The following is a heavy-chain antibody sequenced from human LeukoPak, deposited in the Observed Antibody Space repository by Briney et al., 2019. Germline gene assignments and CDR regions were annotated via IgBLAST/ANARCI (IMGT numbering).Heavy chain of an antibody. J-gene: IGHJ4*02. Sequence: SETLSLTCVVSGDSISSSNWWTWVRQPPGKGLEWIGEIYYTGDTNYNPSLKSRLTISVDKSKNHFSLNLTSVTAADTAVYYCARTDPYSSGWYHFDYWGQGTLVTVSS. D-gene: IGHD6-19*01. CDR1: GDSISSSNW. V-gene: IGHV4-4*02. CDR2: IYYTGDT. CDR3: ARTDPYSSGWYHFDY.